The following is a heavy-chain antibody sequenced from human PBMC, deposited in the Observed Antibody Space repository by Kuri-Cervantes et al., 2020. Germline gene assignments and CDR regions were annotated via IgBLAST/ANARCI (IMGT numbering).Heavy chain of an antibody. CDR3: ARVKWFGEYAFDI. V-gene: IGHV3-21*01. CDR1: GFRFSDHY. J-gene: IGHJ3*02. CDR2: ISSSSSYI. Sequence: ETLSLTCVASGFRFSDHYIDWVRQAPGKGLEWVSSISSSSSYIYYADSVKGRFTISRDNAKNSLYLQMNSLRAEDTAVYYCARVKWFGEYAFDIWGQGTMVTVSS. D-gene: IGHD3-10*01.